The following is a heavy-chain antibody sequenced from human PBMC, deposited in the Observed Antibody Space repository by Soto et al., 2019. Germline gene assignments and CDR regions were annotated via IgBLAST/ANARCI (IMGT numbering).Heavy chain of an antibody. J-gene: IGHJ5*02. CDR3: ARDHGGVVPAAISQRGVWFDP. V-gene: IGHV4-4*07. D-gene: IGHD2-2*02. CDR2: IYTSGST. Sequence: PSETLSLTCTVSGGSISSYYWSWIRQPAGRGLEWIGRIYTSGSTNYNPSLKSRVTMSVDTSKNQISLKLSSVTAADTAVYYCARDHGGVVPAAISQRGVWFDPWGQGILVTVSS. CDR1: GGSISSYY.